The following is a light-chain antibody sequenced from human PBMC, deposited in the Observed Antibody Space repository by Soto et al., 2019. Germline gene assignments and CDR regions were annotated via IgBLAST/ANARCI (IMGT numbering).Light chain of an antibody. CDR1: QSVTNSF. Sequence: EIMLAQSPGTLSLSPGERATLSCRASQSVTNSFLAWYQQKPGQAPRLLIYGASRRATGIPDRFTGSGSGTDFTLTISRLEPEDFAVYYCQQYGNSRTFGQGTKV. CDR2: GAS. V-gene: IGKV3-20*01. CDR3: QQYGNSRT. J-gene: IGKJ1*01.